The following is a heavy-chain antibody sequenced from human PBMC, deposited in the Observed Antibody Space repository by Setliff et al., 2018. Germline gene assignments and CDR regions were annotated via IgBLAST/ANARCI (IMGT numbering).Heavy chain of an antibody. Sequence: LSLTCAVYGGSFSDSYWSWIRQPPGKGLEWIGRVYTSGSTNYNPSLNSRVTISVDTSKNQFSLKLTSVTAADTAVYYCARKYNFWSGELDYWGQGTLVTVSS. CDR3: ARKYNFWSGELDY. CDR2: VYTSGST. D-gene: IGHD3-3*01. CDR1: GGSFSDSY. J-gene: IGHJ4*02. V-gene: IGHV4-59*10.